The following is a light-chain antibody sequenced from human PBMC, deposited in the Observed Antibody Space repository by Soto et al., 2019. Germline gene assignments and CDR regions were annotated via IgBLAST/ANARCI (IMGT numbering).Light chain of an antibody. CDR3: SSYTSATTYA. CDR1: SSDVGAYNY. J-gene: IGLJ1*01. CDR2: DVS. V-gene: IGLV2-14*01. Sequence: QSVLTQPASGSGSPGQSITISCTGTSSDVGAYNYDSWYQQYPGEAPKVIIYDVSHRPAGVSNRFSGSKSRNTASLTISGLQTQDEADYYCSSYTSATTYAFGTGTKVTVL.